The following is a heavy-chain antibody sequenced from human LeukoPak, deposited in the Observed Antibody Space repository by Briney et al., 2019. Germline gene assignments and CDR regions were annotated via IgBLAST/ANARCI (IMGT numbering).Heavy chain of an antibody. V-gene: IGHV4-61*02. D-gene: IGHD6-19*01. CDR3: AIVGRIAVAGLDY. J-gene: IGHJ4*02. Sequence: PSETLSLTCTVSGVSISSDSYYWSWIRQPAGKGLEWIGRFYTSGTTNYNPSLKSRVTISVDTSKNQFSLKLNSVTAADTAVYYCAIVGRIAVAGLDYWGQGTLVTVSS. CDR1: GVSISSDSYY. CDR2: FYTSGTT.